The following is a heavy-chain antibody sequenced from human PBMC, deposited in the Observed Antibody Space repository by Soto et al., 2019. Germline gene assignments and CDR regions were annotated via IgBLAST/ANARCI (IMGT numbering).Heavy chain of an antibody. CDR2: IQSGGPT. V-gene: IGHV3-66*01. Sequence: GGSLRLSCAASGFTVSSKYMSWVRQAPGKGLEWVSLIQSGGPTYYADSVKGRFTISRDTSENTLHLQMDSLRAEDTAVYYCARDDVLCDGGRCYGVPLDGWGKGTTVTVS. J-gene: IGHJ6*03. CDR3: ARDDVLCDGGRCYGVPLDG. CDR1: GFTVSSKY. D-gene: IGHD2-15*01.